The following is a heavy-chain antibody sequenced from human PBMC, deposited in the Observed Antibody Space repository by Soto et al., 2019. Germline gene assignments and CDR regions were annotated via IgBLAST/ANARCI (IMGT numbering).Heavy chain of an antibody. CDR2: INPNSGGT. CDR3: ARGLGSGPLDAFDI. Sequence: ASVKVSCKASGYTFTGYYMHWVRQAPGQGLEWMGWINPNSGGTNYAQKFQGWVTMTRDTSISTAYMELSRLRSDDTAVYYCARGLGSGPLDAFDIWGQGTMVTVSS. D-gene: IGHD6-19*01. J-gene: IGHJ3*02. V-gene: IGHV1-2*04. CDR1: GYTFTGYY.